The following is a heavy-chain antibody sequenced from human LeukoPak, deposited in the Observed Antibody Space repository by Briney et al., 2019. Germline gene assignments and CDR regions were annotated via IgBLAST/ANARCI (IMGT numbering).Heavy chain of an antibody. CDR3: ARGFGSGSYYPFDY. V-gene: IGHV3-21*01. CDR1: GFSFSSHT. Sequence: GGSLTLSCAASGFSFSSHTMNWVRQAPGKGLEWVSSISSSGSNMYYVDSVKGRFTISRDNAKNSLYLQMNSLRAEDTAVYYCARGFGSGSYYPFDYWGQGTLVTVSS. D-gene: IGHD3-10*01. J-gene: IGHJ4*02. CDR2: ISSSGSNM.